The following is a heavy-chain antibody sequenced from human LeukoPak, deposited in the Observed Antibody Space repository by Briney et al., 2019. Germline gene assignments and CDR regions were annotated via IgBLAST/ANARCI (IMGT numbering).Heavy chain of an antibody. D-gene: IGHD3-10*01. CDR3: ARRSYGSASPLRMDV. J-gene: IGHJ6*02. CDR1: GGSISSYY. V-gene: IGHV4-59*08. CDR2: IYYSGNT. Sequence: SETLSLTCTVSGGSISSYYWTWIRQPPGKGLEWIGYIYYSGNTNYNPSFKSRVTISVDTSKNQFSLKLSSVTAADTAVYYCARRSYGSASPLRMDVWGQGTTVTVSS.